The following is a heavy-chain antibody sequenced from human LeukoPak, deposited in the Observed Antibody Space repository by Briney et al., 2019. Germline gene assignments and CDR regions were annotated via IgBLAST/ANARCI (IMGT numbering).Heavy chain of an antibody. J-gene: IGHJ4*02. V-gene: IGHV3-74*01. Sequence: PGGSLRLSCAASGFTFSSYWMHGVRQAPGKGLVWVSRNNSDGSSTSYADSVKGRFTISRDNAKNTLYLQMNSLRAEDTAVYYCARGPPNYYDSSVTLDYWGQGTLVTVSS. CDR1: GFTFSSYW. CDR2: NNSDGSST. D-gene: IGHD3-22*01. CDR3: ARGPPNYYDSSVTLDY.